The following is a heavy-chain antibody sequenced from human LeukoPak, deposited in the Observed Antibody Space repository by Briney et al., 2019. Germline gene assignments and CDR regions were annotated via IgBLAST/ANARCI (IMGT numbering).Heavy chain of an antibody. D-gene: IGHD3-22*01. CDR3: ARGQSITMIVVVPYFDY. Sequence: GRPLRLSCAASGFTFSSYAMHWVRQAPGKGLEWVAVISYDGSNKYYADSVKGRFTISRDNSKNTLYLQMNSLRAEDTAVYYCARGQSITMIVVVPYFDYWGQGTLVTVSS. V-gene: IGHV3-30-3*01. CDR1: GFTFSSYA. CDR2: ISYDGSNK. J-gene: IGHJ4*02.